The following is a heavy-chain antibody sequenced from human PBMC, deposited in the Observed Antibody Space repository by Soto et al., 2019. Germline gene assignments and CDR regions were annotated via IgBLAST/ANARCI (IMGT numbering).Heavy chain of an antibody. CDR1: GGSISSFY. J-gene: IGHJ4*02. V-gene: IGHV4-59*01. CDR3: ARDSGLEMATISYFDY. Sequence: SETLSLTCTVSGGSISSFYWSWIRQPAGKGLEWIGYIYYSGSTNYNPSLKSRVTISVDTSKNQFSLKLSSVTAADTAVYYCARDSGLEMATISYFDYWGQGTLVTVSS. D-gene: IGHD5-12*01. CDR2: IYYSGST.